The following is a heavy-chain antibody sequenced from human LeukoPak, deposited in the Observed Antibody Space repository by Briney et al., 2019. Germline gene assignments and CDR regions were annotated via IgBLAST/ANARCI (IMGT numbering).Heavy chain of an antibody. CDR3: AKDLRITMIVVVTSPFDY. CDR2: ISGSGGST. CDR1: GFTFSSYA. V-gene: IGHV3-23*01. Sequence: PGGSLRLSCAASGFTFSSYAMSWVRQAPGKGPEWVSAISGSGGSTYYADSVKGRFTISRDNSKNTLYMQMNSLRAEDTAVYYCAKDLRITMIVVVTSPFDYWGQGTLVTVSS. J-gene: IGHJ4*02. D-gene: IGHD3-22*01.